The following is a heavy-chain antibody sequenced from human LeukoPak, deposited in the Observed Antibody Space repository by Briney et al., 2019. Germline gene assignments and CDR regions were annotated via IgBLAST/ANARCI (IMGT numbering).Heavy chain of an antibody. J-gene: IGHJ4*02. Sequence: GASVKVSCKASGGTFSSYAISWVRQAPGQGLEWMGGIIPIFGTANYAQKFQGRVTITADESTSTAYMELSSLRSEGTAVYYCVRTNRLLTPSRDGGYNDYWGQGTLVTVSS. V-gene: IGHV1-69*13. CDR2: IIPIFGTA. CDR1: GGTFSSYA. CDR3: VRTNRLLTPSRDGGYNDY. D-gene: IGHD5-24*01.